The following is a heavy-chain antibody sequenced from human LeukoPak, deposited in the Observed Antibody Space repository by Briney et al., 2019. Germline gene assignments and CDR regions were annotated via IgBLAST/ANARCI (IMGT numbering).Heavy chain of an antibody. CDR2: IYHSGST. V-gene: IGHV4-30-2*01. J-gene: IGHJ5*02. CDR3: ARGGSWNEGWFDP. D-gene: IGHD1-1*01. Sequence: PSETLSLTCAVSGGSISSGGYSWSWIRQPPGKGLERIGYIYHSGSTYYNPSLKSRVTISVDRSKNQFSLKLSSVTAADTAVYYCARGGSWNEGWFDPWGQGTLVTVSS. CDR1: GGSISSGGYS.